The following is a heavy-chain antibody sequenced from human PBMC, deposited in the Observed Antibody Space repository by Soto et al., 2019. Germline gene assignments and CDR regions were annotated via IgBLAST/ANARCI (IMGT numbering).Heavy chain of an antibody. D-gene: IGHD5-18*01. CDR3: ARPGLDTAMVYGMDV. Sequence: PSETLSLTCTVSGGSISSSSYYWGWIRQPPGKGLEWLGSIYYSGSTYYNPSLKSRVTISVDTSKNQFSLKLSSVTAADTAVYYCARPGLDTAMVYGMDVWGQGTTVTVSS. V-gene: IGHV4-39*01. CDR2: IYYSGST. CDR1: GGSISSSSYY. J-gene: IGHJ6*02.